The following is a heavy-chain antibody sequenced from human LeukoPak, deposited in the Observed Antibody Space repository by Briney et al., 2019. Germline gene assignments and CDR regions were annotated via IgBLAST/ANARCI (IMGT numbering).Heavy chain of an antibody. Sequence: GGSLRLSCAASGFTFSSYAMCWVRQAPGKGLEWVSAISGSGGSTYYADSVKGRFTISRDNSKNTLYLQMNSLRAEDTAVYYCAKDPYYYDSSGYYYGQDTKDYYFDYWGQGTLVTVSS. CDR2: ISGSGGST. D-gene: IGHD3-22*01. J-gene: IGHJ4*02. V-gene: IGHV3-23*01. CDR3: AKDPYYYDSSGYYYGQDTKDYYFDY. CDR1: GFTFSSYA.